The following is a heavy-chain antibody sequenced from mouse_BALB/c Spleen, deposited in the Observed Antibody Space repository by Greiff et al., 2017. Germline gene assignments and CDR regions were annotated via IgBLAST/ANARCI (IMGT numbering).Heavy chain of an antibody. CDR2: ISDGGSYT. V-gene: IGHV5-4*02. J-gene: IGHJ3*01. D-gene: IGHD2-2*01. Sequence: EVQRVESGGGLVKPGGSLKLSCAASGFTFSDYYMYWVRQTPEKRLEWVATISDGGSYTYYPDSVKGRFTISRDNAKNNLYLQMSSLKSEDTAMYYCARNYYGYGAWFAYWGQGTLVTVSA. CDR1: GFTFSDYY. CDR3: ARNYYGYGAWFAY.